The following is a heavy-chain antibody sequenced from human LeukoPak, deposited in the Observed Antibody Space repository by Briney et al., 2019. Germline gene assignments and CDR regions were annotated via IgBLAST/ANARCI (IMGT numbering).Heavy chain of an antibody. CDR1: GYSFTSYW. Sequence: GESLKISCKGSGYSFTSYWIGWVRQMPGTGLEWMGVIYPGDSDTRYSPCIQCQVTISADKSISTAYLQWSSLKASDTAMYYCARHNYGSGSYYGLTPYYYYGMDVWGQGTTVTVSS. D-gene: IGHD3-10*01. J-gene: IGHJ6*02. CDR2: IYPGDSDT. CDR3: ARHNYGSGSYYGLTPYYYYGMDV. V-gene: IGHV5-51*01.